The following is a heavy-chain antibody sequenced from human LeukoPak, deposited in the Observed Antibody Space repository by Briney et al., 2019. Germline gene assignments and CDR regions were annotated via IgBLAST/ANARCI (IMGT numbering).Heavy chain of an antibody. CDR3: AKDMQIAVAPFDY. CDR1: GFTFSNYA. J-gene: IGHJ4*02. D-gene: IGHD6-19*01. Sequence: GGSLRLSCAASGFTFSNYAMRWARQAPGKGLEWVSVISDGGGSTYHAASVKGRFTISRDNSKNTVYLQMNSLGAEDTAIYYCAKDMQIAVAPFDYWGQGTLVTVSS. V-gene: IGHV3-23*01. CDR2: ISDGGGST.